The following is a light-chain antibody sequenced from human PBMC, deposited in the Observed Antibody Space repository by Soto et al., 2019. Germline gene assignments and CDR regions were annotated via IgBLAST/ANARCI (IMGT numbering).Light chain of an antibody. Sequence: QSALTQPASVSGSPGLSIAISCTGTSRDVGGYNSVSWYQQQPGKVPKLMIYDVSNRPSGVSNRFSGSKSGNTASLTISGLQAEDGGDYYCSSYTTGGSYVFGPGTKLTVL. CDR1: SRDVGGYNS. V-gene: IGLV2-14*01. J-gene: IGLJ1*01. CDR2: DVS. CDR3: SSYTTGGSYV.